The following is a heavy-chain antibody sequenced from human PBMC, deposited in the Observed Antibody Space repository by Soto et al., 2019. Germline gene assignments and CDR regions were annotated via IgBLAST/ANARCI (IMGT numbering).Heavy chain of an antibody. Sequence: PGGSLRLSCAASGFTFSSYSMNWVRQAPGKGLEWVSYISSSSSTIYYADSVKGRFTISRDNAKNSLYLQMNSLRDEDTAVYYCARGGYYYDSSGYPMPYWGQGTLVTVSS. J-gene: IGHJ4*02. CDR2: ISSSSSTI. CDR3: ARGGYYYDSSGYPMPY. V-gene: IGHV3-48*02. D-gene: IGHD3-22*01. CDR1: GFTFSSYS.